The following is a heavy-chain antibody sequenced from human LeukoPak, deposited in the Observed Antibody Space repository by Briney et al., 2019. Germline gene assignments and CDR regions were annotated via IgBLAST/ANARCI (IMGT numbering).Heavy chain of an antibody. Sequence: PGGSLRLSCAASGFTFTNYAMSWVRQAPGKGLEWVSAISGSGGSTYYADSVKGRFTISRDNSKNTLYLQMNSLRAEDTAVYYCAKTMSGSYSERDYWGQGTLVTVSS. CDR3: AKTMSGSYSERDY. CDR2: ISGSGGST. CDR1: GFTFTNYA. V-gene: IGHV3-23*01. D-gene: IGHD1-26*01. J-gene: IGHJ4*02.